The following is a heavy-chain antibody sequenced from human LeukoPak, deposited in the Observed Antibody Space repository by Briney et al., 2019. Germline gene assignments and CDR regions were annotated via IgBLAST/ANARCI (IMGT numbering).Heavy chain of an antibody. CDR2: ISSSSDST. Sequence: PGGSLRLSCAASGFTFRSYAMSWILQAPGKGLEWVSTISSSSDSTYYADSVKGRFTISRDNPKNTLYLQMNSLRAEDTAVYNCAKYRGSGWYFDYWGQGTLVTVSS. V-gene: IGHV3-23*01. J-gene: IGHJ4*02. D-gene: IGHD6-19*01. CDR1: GFTFRSYA. CDR3: AKYRGSGWYFDY.